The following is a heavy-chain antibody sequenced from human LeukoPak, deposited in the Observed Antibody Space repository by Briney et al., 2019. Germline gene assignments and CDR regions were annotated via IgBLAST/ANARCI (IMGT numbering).Heavy chain of an antibody. CDR2: IYPGDSDT. CDR1: GYSFTSYW. J-gene: IGHJ4*02. V-gene: IGHV5-51*01. D-gene: IGHD2-2*01. Sequence: GESLKISCKGSGYSFTSYWIGWVRQMPGKGLEWMGIIYPGDSDTRYSPSFQGQVTISVDKSISTAYLQWSSLKASDTAMYYCARLGCSSTSCYGEFDYWGQGTLVTVSS. CDR3: ARLGCSSTSCYGEFDY.